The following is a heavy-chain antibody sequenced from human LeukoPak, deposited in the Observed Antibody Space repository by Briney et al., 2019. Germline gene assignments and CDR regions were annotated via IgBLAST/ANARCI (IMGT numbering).Heavy chain of an antibody. V-gene: IGHV4-59*08. D-gene: IGHD4-17*01. J-gene: IGHJ3*02. Sequence: SETLSLTCTVSGGSLSSYYWTWIRQPPGKGLEWIGYIYYTGSTSYNPSLKSRVTISVDTSKNQFSLKLSSVTAADTAVYYCARAPETPLRGLDAFDIWGQGTVVTVSS. CDR1: GGSLSSYY. CDR2: IYYTGST. CDR3: ARAPETPLRGLDAFDI.